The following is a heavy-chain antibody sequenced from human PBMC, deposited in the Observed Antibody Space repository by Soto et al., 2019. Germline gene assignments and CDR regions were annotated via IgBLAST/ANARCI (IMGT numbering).Heavy chain of an antibody. CDR3: ASYYDSSGYYRTSYFEY. V-gene: IGHV1-69*01. Sequence: QVQLVQSGAEVKKPGSSVKVSCKASGGTFSSYAISWVRQAPGQGLEWMGGIIPIFGTANYAQKFQGRVTVTADEFTSTAYMELSSLRSEDTAVYYCASYYDSSGYYRTSYFEYWGQGTLVTVSS. J-gene: IGHJ4*02. CDR1: GGTFSSYA. CDR2: IIPIFGTA. D-gene: IGHD3-22*01.